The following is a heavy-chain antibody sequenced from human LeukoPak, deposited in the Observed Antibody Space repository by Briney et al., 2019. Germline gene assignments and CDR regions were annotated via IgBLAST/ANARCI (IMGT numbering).Heavy chain of an antibody. V-gene: IGHV1-69*06. J-gene: IGHJ6*03. D-gene: IGHD2-2*01. CDR3: ARPLCASQVGPGDYYYMDV. CDR2: VIPIFGTA. Sequence: VKVSCKASGGTFSSYAISWVRQAPGQGLEWLGGVIPIFGTANYAQKFQGRVTITADKSTSTPYMELSSLRSEDAAVYYCARPLCASQVGPGDYYYMDVGGKGTTVTVSS. CDR1: GGTFSSYA.